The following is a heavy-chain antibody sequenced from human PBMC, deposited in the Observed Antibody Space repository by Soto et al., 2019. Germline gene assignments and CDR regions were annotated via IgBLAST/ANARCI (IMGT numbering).Heavy chain of an antibody. V-gene: IGHV3-11*01. CDR1: GVTFGDYY. Sequence: GGLLRLSCAAAGVTFGDYYRSWIRQAPGKGLEWVSYISSSGSTIYYADSVKGRFTISRDNAKNSLYLQMNSLRAEDTAVYYCARDGTAGPLGYYYGMDVWGQGTTVTAP. CDR2: ISSSGSTI. CDR3: ARDGTAGPLGYYYGMDV. J-gene: IGHJ6*02. D-gene: IGHD6-13*01.